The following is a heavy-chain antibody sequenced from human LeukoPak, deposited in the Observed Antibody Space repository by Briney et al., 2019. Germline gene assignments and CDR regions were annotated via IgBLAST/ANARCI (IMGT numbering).Heavy chain of an antibody. CDR2: ISAYNGNT. D-gene: IGHD3-10*01. J-gene: IGHJ4*02. CDR3: ARDIGWFGELAAPLDY. Sequence: GASVKVSCKASGYTFTSYGISWVRQAPGQGLEWMGWISAYNGNTNYAQKLQGRVTTTTDTSTSTAYMELRSLRSDDTAVYYCARDIGWFGELAAPLDYWGQGTLVTVSS. CDR1: GYTFTSYG. V-gene: IGHV1-18*01.